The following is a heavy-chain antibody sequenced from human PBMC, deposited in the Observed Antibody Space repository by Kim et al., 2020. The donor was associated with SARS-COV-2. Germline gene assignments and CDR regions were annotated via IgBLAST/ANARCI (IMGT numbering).Heavy chain of an antibody. J-gene: IGHJ4*02. Sequence: GGSLRLSCAASGFTFSSYGMHWVRQAPGKGLEWVAVISYDGSNKYYADSVKGRFTISRDNSKNTLYLQMNSLRAEDTAVYYCAKVARGYSYGPGDDYWGQGTLVTVSS. V-gene: IGHV3-30*18. CDR1: GFTFSSYG. CDR3: AKVARGYSYGPGDDY. CDR2: ISYDGSNK. D-gene: IGHD5-18*01.